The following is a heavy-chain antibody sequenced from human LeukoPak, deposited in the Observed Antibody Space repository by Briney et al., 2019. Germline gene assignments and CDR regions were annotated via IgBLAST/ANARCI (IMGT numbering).Heavy chain of an antibody. CDR1: GGPISNYYW. V-gene: IGHV2-70*11. CDR3: ARLIAASSYFDY. CDR2: IDWDDDK. Sequence: TLSLTCTVSGGPISNYYWSWIRQPPGKALEWLARIDWDDDKYYSTSLRTRVSISKDTSKEQVVLTMTNMDPGDTATYYCARLIAASSYFDYWGQGMLVTVSS. J-gene: IGHJ4*02. D-gene: IGHD6-13*01.